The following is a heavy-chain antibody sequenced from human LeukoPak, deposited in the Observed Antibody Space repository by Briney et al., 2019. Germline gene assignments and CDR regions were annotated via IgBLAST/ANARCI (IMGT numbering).Heavy chain of an antibody. CDR2: IYSDNT. CDR3: ARRAGAYSHPYDY. V-gene: IGHV3-53*01. CDR1: GFIVSDSY. J-gene: IGHJ4*02. Sequence: GGSLRLSCAASGFIVSDSYMSWVRQAPGKGLEWVSFIYSDNTHYSDSVKGRFTISRDNSKNTLYLQMNSLRAEDTAVYYCARRAGAYSHPYDYWGQGTLVTVSS. D-gene: IGHD4/OR15-4a*01.